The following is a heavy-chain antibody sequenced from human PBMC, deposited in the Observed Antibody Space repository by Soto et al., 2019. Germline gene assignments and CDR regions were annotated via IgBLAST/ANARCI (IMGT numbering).Heavy chain of an antibody. J-gene: IGHJ4*02. CDR1: GFSVSSSH. Sequence: PGGSLRLSCAASGFSVSSSHMNWVRQAPGKEPEWVSVIYSGGSTYYADSVKGRFTISRDNSKNTLYLQMNSLRAEDTAVYYCAKEGGYCSSTSCYGRVYYWGQGTLVTVSS. D-gene: IGHD2-2*03. V-gene: IGHV3-53*01. CDR2: IYSGGST. CDR3: AKEGGYCSSTSCYGRVYY.